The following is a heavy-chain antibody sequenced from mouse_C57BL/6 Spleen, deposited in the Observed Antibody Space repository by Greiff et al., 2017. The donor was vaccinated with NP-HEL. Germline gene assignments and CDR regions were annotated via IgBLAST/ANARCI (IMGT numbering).Heavy chain of an antibody. CDR3: ARDLYYGSSYNAMDN. CDR1: GFTFSSYA. CDR2: ISDGGSYT. Sequence: EVKLVESGGGLVKPGGSLKLSCAASGFTFSSYAMSWVRQTPEKRLEWVATISDGGSYTYYPDNVKGRFTISRDNAKNNLYLQMSHLKSEDTAMYYCARDLYYGSSYNAMDNGGQGTSVTVSS. J-gene: IGHJ4*01. D-gene: IGHD1-1*01. V-gene: IGHV5-4*01.